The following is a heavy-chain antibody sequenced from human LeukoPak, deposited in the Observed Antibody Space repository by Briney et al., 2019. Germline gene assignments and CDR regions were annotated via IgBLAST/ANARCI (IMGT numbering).Heavy chain of an antibody. D-gene: IGHD3-10*01. CDR2: INPNSGGT. J-gene: IGHJ5*02. Sequence: ASVKVSCKASGGTFSSYAISWVRQAPGQGLEWMGWINPNSGGTNYAQKFQGRVTMTRDTSISTAYMELSRLRSDDTAVYYCARDRITMVRGVIRNWFDPWGQGTLVTVSS. V-gene: IGHV1-2*02. CDR1: GGTFSSYA. CDR3: ARDRITMVRGVIRNWFDP.